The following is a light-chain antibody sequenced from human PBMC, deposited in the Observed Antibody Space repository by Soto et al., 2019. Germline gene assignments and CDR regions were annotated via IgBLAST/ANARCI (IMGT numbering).Light chain of an antibody. V-gene: IGKV1-5*03. CDR3: QQYSSTSLLT. J-gene: IGKJ4*01. CDR1: QSISSW. CDR2: KAS. Sequence: DIQLTQSPSTLSASVGDRATIPCRASQSISSWLAWYRQKPGKAPKLLLYKASSLESGVSSSFSGSGSWTEFTLTISSLQPDDLSNYYCQQYSSTSLLTFGEGTKVDI.